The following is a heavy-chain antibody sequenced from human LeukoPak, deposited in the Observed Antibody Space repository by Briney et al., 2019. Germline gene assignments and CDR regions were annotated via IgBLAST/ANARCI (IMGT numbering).Heavy chain of an antibody. Sequence: GGSLRLSCAASGFTFSPYAMNWVRQAPGKGLEWVSSIGDSSRSIFYADSVKGRFTISRDNAKNSLCLQMNSLRAEDTAVYYCAREGGVLGEAFDVWGQGTMVTISS. D-gene: IGHD3-10*01. J-gene: IGHJ3*01. CDR3: AREGGVLGEAFDV. CDR1: GFTFSPYA. V-gene: IGHV3-21*01. CDR2: IGDSSRSI.